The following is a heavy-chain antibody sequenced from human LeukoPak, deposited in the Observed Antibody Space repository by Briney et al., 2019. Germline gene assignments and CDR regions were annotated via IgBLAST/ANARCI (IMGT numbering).Heavy chain of an antibody. Sequence: GGSLRLSCAASGFPFNAYWMTWVRQAPGKGLEWVANIRQDGDTKYYVNSVKGRFTISRDNAMNSLYLQMNSLRAEDTAIYYCARSLPYGTTWYGRSDFWGQGTLVTVSS. D-gene: IGHD6-13*01. CDR3: ARSLPYGTTWYGRSDF. J-gene: IGHJ4*02. CDR1: GFPFNAYW. V-gene: IGHV3-7*03. CDR2: IRQDGDTK.